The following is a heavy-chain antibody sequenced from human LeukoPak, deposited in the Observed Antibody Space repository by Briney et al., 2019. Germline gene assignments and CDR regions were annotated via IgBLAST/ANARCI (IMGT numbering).Heavy chain of an antibody. D-gene: IGHD3-10*01. Sequence: SVKVSCKASGGTFSSYAISWVRQAPGQGLEWMGGIIPIFGTANYAQKFQGRVTITPDESTSTAYMELSSLRSEETAVYYCARALWFGESPLNLPFIEWGQGTLVTVSS. CDR3: ARALWFGESPLNLPFIE. V-gene: IGHV1-69*01. CDR2: IIPIFGTA. J-gene: IGHJ4*02. CDR1: GGTFSSYA.